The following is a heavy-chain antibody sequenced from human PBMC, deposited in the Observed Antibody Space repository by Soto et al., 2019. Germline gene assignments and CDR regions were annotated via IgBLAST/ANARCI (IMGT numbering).Heavy chain of an antibody. J-gene: IGHJ6*02. CDR1: GGSFSGYY. CDR3: ARGVRFLKYYGMDV. D-gene: IGHD3-3*01. CDR2: INHSGST. Sequence: SETLSLTCAVYGGSFSGYYWSWIRQPPGKGLEWIGEINHSGSTNYNPSLKSRVTISVDTSKNQFSLKLSSVTAADTAVYYCARGVRFLKYYGMDVWGQGTTVTVSS. V-gene: IGHV4-34*01.